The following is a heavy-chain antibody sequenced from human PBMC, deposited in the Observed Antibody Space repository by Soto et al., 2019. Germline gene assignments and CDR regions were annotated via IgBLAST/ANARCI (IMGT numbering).Heavy chain of an antibody. Sequence: GGSLRLSWAGSGFTFSNYAMSWVRQAPGKGLEWVSAISSAVNTYDADSVKGRSTISRDNCKNTLSLQMNSLRAYDPAIYYRAKQVRDVSSSTYYFDYWGQGTLVTVYS. D-gene: IGHD6-6*01. CDR3: AKQVRDVSSSTYYFDY. CDR2: ISSAVNT. CDR1: GFTFSNYA. V-gene: IGHV3-23*01. J-gene: IGHJ4*02.